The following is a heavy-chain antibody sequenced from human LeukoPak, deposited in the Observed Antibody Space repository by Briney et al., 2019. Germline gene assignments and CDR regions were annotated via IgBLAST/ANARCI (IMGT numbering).Heavy chain of an antibody. D-gene: IGHD3-16*01. Sequence: GGSLRLSCAASGFTFSSYAMSWVRQPPGKGLEWVSAISGSGDSTNYADSVKGRFTISRDNSENTLYLQMNSLRAEDTALYYCAKGWGDYVSSLRGHFDYWGQGTLVTVSS. CDR1: GFTFSSYA. V-gene: IGHV3-23*01. CDR3: AKGWGDYVSSLRGHFDY. J-gene: IGHJ4*02. CDR2: ISGSGDST.